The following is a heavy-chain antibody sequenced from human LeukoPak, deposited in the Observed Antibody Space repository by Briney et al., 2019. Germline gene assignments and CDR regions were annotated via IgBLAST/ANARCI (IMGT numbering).Heavy chain of an antibody. CDR1: GYTFTGYY. CDR2: INPSGGST. D-gene: IGHD1-26*01. CDR3: ARGLQAGATHLGRAFDI. Sequence: AASVKVSCKASGYTFTGYYMHWVRQAPGQGLEWMGIINPSGGSTSYAQKFQGRVTMTRDTSTSTVYMELSSLRSEDTAVYYCARGLQAGATHLGRAFDIWGQGTMVTVSS. J-gene: IGHJ3*02. V-gene: IGHV1-46*01.